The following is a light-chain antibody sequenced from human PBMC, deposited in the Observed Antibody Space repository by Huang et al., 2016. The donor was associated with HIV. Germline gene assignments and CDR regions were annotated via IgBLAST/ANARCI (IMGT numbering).Light chain of an antibody. J-gene: IGKJ4*01. CDR2: DAA. V-gene: IGKV1-33*01. Sequence: DIQMTQSPSSLSASVGDRFTIPCQASPNITNNLNWYQQKPGKPPKLLIYDAAKLETGVPSRFSGSRSGTEFTFIISSLQPEDIAAYYCQQYDNLPLTFGGGTKVEIK. CDR3: QQYDNLPLT. CDR1: PNITNN.